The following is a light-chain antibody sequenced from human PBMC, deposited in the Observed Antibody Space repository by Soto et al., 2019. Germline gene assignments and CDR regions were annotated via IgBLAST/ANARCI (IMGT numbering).Light chain of an antibody. Sequence: QSVLTQPPSASGTPGQRVTISCSGGSSNIGSNAVNWYQQLPGTAPKLLIYNSNQRPSGVPDRFSGSKSGTSASLAISGLQAEDEADYYCAACDDSLNGLFGGGTKLTVL. CDR1: SSNIGSNA. J-gene: IGLJ2*01. V-gene: IGLV1-44*01. CDR2: NSN. CDR3: AACDDSLNGL.